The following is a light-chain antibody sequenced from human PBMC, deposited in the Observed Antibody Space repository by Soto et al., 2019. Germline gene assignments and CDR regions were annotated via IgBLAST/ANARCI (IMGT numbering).Light chain of an antibody. CDR1: QIVSSN. CDR3: QHYNNWPPRT. J-gene: IGKJ1*01. CDR2: GAY. V-gene: IGKV3-15*01. Sequence: EIVMTQSPATLSVSPGERATLSCRASQIVSSNLAWYQQKTGQAPRLLIYGAYNRATGIPARFSGSGSGTEFTLTISSLQSEDFAVYYCQHYNNWPPRTFGQGTKVDI.